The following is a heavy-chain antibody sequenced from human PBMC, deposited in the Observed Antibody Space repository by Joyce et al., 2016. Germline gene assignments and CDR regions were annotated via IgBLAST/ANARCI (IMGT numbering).Heavy chain of an antibody. V-gene: IGHV4-59*01. Sequence: QVQLQESGPGLVQPSETLSLTCTVSGGYISTYYWSWIRQSPGKGLEWLGYISHGGSSDYNPSLKNRVTISVDKSKKQVYLRLISVTPADTAVYFCARDLPTDEPTSTWG. J-gene: IGHJ5*01. CDR2: ISHGGSS. CDR1: GGYISTYY. D-gene: IGHD1-14*01. CDR3: ARDLPTDEPTST.